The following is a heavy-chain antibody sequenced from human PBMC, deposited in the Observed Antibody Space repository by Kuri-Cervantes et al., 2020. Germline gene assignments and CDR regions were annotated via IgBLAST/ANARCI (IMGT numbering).Heavy chain of an antibody. Sequence: GESLKISCAASGFTFSSYSMNWVRQAPGKGLEWVGRIKSKTDGGTTDYAAPVKGRFTIPRDDSKNTLYLQMNSLKTEDTAVYYCTVSLGVAYYDFRSGYVIWGQGTMVTVSS. CDR2: IKSKTDGGTT. J-gene: IGHJ3*02. CDR1: GFTFSSYS. V-gene: IGHV3-15*01. D-gene: IGHD3-3*01. CDR3: TVSLGVAYYDFRSGYVI.